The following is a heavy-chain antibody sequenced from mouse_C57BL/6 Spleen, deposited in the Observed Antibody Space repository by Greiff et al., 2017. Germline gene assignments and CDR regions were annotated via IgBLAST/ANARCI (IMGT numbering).Heavy chain of an antibody. D-gene: IGHD3-2*02. CDR3: ARERQLRLPYAMDY. V-gene: IGHV3-6*01. Sequence: DVQLVESGPGLVKPSQSLSLTCSVTGYSITSGYYWNWIRQFPGNKLEWMGYISYDGSNNYNPSLKNRISITRDTSKNQFFLKLNSVTTEDTATYYCARERQLRLPYAMDYWGQGTSVTVSS. J-gene: IGHJ4*01. CDR2: ISYDGSN. CDR1: GYSITSGYY.